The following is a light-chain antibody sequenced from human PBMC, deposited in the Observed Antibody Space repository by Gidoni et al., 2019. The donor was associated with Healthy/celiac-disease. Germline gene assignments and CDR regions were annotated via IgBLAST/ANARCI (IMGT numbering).Light chain of an antibody. Sequence: DIQMTQSPSSLSASVGDRVTITCRASQSISSYLHWYQLKPVNAPKLLIYAASSLQRGVPSRFSVSGSWTDFTLTISSLQPEDFATYYCQRSYSTPRTFXXXTKVEIK. CDR1: QSISSY. CDR3: QRSYSTPRT. J-gene: IGKJ1*01. V-gene: IGKV1-39*01. CDR2: AAS.